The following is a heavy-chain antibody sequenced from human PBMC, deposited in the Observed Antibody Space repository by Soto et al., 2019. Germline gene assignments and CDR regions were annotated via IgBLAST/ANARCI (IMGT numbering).Heavy chain of an antibody. Sequence: ASVKVSCKASGYTFTSYYMHWVLQAPGQGLEWMGIINPSGGSTSYAQKFQGRVTMTRDTSTSTVCMELSSLRSEDTAVYYCARSIAVAGQEGDAFDIWGQGTMVTVSS. CDR1: GYTFTSYY. V-gene: IGHV1-46*01. D-gene: IGHD6-19*01. CDR2: INPSGGST. J-gene: IGHJ3*02. CDR3: ARSIAVAGQEGDAFDI.